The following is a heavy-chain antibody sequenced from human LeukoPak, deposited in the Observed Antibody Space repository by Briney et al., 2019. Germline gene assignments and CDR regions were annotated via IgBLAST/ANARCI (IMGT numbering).Heavy chain of an antibody. V-gene: IGHV3-11*04. J-gene: IGHJ3*02. D-gene: IGHD2-15*01. Sequence: GGSLRLSCAASGFPFNDYYMTWIRQAPGKGLEWVSFISSTGGTIYYADSVKGRFTVSRDNGKNSLLLQMNSLRAEDTALYYCARGYSRAAFDIWGQGTVVAVSS. CDR2: ISSTGGTI. CDR1: GFPFNDYY. CDR3: ARGYSRAAFDI.